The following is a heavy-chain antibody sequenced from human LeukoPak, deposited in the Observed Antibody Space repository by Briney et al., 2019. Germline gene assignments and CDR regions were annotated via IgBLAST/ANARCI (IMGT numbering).Heavy chain of an antibody. J-gene: IGHJ4*02. D-gene: IGHD1-26*01. CDR3: AKSGGYGLIDY. V-gene: IGHV4-39*01. CDR2: IYYSGST. Sequence: SETLSPTCTVSGASISGTAYYWGWVRQPPRKGLEWIGNIYYSGSTYYNASLQSRVTISIDTSKNQFSLRLSSVTAADTAMYFCAKSGGYGLIDYWGQGTLVTVSS. CDR1: GASISGTAYY.